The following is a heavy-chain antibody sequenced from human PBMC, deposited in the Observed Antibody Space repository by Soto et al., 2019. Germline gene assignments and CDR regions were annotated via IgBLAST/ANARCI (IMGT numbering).Heavy chain of an antibody. CDR1: GFTFSNFS. Sequence: GGSLRLSCVGSGFTFSNFSINWVRQAPGKGLEWVSSISSRSDIYYADPLKGRFTISRDNAKNSVSLQMNSLRAEDTAVYYCAREYTASPLAYGLDVWGQGTTVTVSS. J-gene: IGHJ6*02. CDR3: AREYTASPLAYGLDV. D-gene: IGHD2-2*02. V-gene: IGHV3-21*01. CDR2: ISSRSDI.